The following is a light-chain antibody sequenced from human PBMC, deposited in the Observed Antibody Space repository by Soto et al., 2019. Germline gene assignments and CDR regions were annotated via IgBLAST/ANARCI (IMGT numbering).Light chain of an antibody. CDR2: EVS. V-gene: IGLV2-14*01. CDR1: RSDVGAYNY. Sequence: QSVLTQPASVSGSPGPSVAISCTVTRSDVGAYNYVSWYQQHPGKAPKLLLSEVSNRPSGVSDRFSGSKSGNTASLTISGLQAEDEADYYCSSLTTSFTYVFGTGTKVTVL. J-gene: IGLJ1*01. CDR3: SSLTTSFTYV.